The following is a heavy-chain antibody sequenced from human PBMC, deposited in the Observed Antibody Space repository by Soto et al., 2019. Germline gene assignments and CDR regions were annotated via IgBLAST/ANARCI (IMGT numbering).Heavy chain of an antibody. CDR2: ISGSGGST. V-gene: IGHV3-23*01. Sequence: GGSLRLSCAASGFTFSSYAMSWVRQAPGKGLEWVSAISGSGGSTYYADSVKGRFTISRDNSKNTLYLQMNSLRAEDTAVYYCAKADSSGYYSYYYYGMDVWGQGATVTVSS. J-gene: IGHJ6*02. CDR1: GFTFSSYA. CDR3: AKADSSGYYSYYYYGMDV. D-gene: IGHD3-22*01.